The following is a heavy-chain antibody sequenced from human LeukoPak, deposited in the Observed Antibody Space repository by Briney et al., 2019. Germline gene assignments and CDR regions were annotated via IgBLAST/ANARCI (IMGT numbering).Heavy chain of an antibody. D-gene: IGHD3-3*01. J-gene: IGHJ4*02. V-gene: IGHV4-59*01. CDR2: IYYTGST. CDR3: ARDQGYDFWSGYSAYDH. CDR1: GGSISNYY. Sequence: SETLSLTCTVSGGSISNYYWSWIRQAPGRGLEWIGYIYYTGSTKYNPSLKSRATVSVDTSNNQLSLKLRSVTAADTAIYYCARDQGYDFWSGYSAYDHWGQGTLVTVSS.